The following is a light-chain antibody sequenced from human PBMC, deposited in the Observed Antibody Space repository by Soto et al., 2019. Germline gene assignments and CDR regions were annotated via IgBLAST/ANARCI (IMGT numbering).Light chain of an antibody. Sequence: IKMTKSPSSLSESIGDRVTITCRASQSINGYLNWYQQKSGKAPRLLIYAASTLQSGVPSRFSGSGFGTDITLTISSLQPEDFATYHCQQSYSTPRTFGQGTRVEIK. J-gene: IGKJ1*01. CDR2: AAS. CDR3: QQSYSTPRT. CDR1: QSINGY. V-gene: IGKV1-39*01.